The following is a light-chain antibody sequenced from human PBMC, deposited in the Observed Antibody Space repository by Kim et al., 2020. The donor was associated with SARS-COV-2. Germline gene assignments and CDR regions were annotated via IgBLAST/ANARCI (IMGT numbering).Light chain of an antibody. J-gene: IGKJ4*01. Sequence: ASVGDRVTITCRASHDIGNYLNWYQHKPGKAPKLLIHDASKLQGGVPSRFSGSGVGTGFTFTITSLQPEDIATYFCQQNDFPPLTFGGGTKVDIK. CDR1: HDIGNY. V-gene: IGKV1-33*01. CDR2: DAS. CDR3: QQNDFPPLT.